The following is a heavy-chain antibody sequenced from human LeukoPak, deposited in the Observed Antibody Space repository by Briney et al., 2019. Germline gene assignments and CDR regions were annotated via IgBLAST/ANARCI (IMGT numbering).Heavy chain of an antibody. V-gene: IGHV1-69*13. Sequence: GASVKVSCKASGGTFSSYATSWVRQAPGQGLEWMGGIIPIFGTANYAQKFQGRVTITADESTSTAYMELSSLRSEDTAVYYCAIGVTVGATIPLDYWGQGTLVTVSS. CDR3: AIGVTVGATIPLDY. D-gene: IGHD1-26*01. CDR2: IIPIFGTA. J-gene: IGHJ4*02. CDR1: GGTFSSYA.